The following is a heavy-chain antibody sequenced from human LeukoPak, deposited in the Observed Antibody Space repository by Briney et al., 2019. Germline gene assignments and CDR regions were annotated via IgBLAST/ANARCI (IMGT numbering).Heavy chain of an antibody. CDR1: GGSISSSSYY. Sequence: SETLSLTCTVSGGSISSSSYYWGWIRQPPGKGLEWIGSSYYSGSTYYNPSLKSRVTISVDTSKNQFSLKLSSVTAADTAVYYCARHSEDYGDYPYYFDYWGQGTLVTVSS. CDR3: ARHSEDYGDYPYYFDY. CDR2: SYYSGST. J-gene: IGHJ4*02. V-gene: IGHV4-39*01. D-gene: IGHD4-17*01.